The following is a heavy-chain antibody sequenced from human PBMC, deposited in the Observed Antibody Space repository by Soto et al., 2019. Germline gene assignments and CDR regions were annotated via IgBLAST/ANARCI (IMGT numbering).Heavy chain of an antibody. CDR1: GVTLSSYD. J-gene: IGHJ3*02. CDR3: AKDRGDNAGYPAFDI. Sequence: EVQLLESGGGLVQPGGSLRLSCAASGVTLSSYDMGWVSQAPGRGLEWISLIRGSGGATFHADSVEGRLTISRDISKNTLYLQMNSLRAEDSAVYYCAKDRGDNAGYPAFDIWGQGTMVTVSS. V-gene: IGHV3-23*01. D-gene: IGHD3-9*01. CDR2: IRGSGGAT.